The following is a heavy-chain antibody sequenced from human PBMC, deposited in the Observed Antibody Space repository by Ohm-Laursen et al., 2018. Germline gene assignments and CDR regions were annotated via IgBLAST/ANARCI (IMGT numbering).Heavy chain of an antibody. CDR1: GFTFSSYW. CDR3: ARAGSNWKIDY. J-gene: IGHJ4*02. Sequence: SLRLSCAAPGFTFSSYWMHWVRQAPGKGLVWISRTNRDDSSTNYADSVKGRFTISRDNAKNTLYLQMSTLRAEDTAVYYCARAGSNWKIDYWGQGTLVTVSS. V-gene: IGHV3-74*01. D-gene: IGHD1-1*01. CDR2: TNRDDSST.